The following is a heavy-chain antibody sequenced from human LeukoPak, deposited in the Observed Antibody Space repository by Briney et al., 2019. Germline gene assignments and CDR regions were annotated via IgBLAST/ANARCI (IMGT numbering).Heavy chain of an antibody. CDR1: GYTFTGYY. CDR2: INPNSGGT. CDR3: ARGNLVAGTIGY. J-gene: IGHJ4*02. V-gene: IGHV1-2*02. Sequence: ASVKVSCKASGYTFTGYYMHWVRQAPGQGLEWMGWINPNSGGTNYAQKFQGRVTMTRDTSISTAYMELSRLRSEDTAVYYCARGNLVAGTIGYWGQGTLVTVSS. D-gene: IGHD6-19*01.